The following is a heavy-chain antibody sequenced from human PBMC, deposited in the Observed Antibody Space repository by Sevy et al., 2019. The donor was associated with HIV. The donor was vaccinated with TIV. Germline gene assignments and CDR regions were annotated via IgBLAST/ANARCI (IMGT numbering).Heavy chain of an antibody. D-gene: IGHD2-15*01. Sequence: GGSLRLSCAASGFSLSDHAVSWVRQTPGKGLEWLAVISYDGRNQYYADSGKGRFTISKDDSNNTLYLQLNSLRDEDTAVDYCARFVGYCSGGRCSIIDFWGQGTLVTVSS. J-gene: IGHJ4*02. CDR3: ARFVGYCSGGRCSIIDF. CDR1: GFSLSDHA. CDR2: ISYDGRNQ. V-gene: IGHV3-30*04.